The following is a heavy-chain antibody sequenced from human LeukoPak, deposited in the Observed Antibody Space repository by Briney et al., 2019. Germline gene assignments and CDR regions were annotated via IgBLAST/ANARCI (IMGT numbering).Heavy chain of an antibody. CDR1: GFTFSRYA. CDR2: ISYDGSDK. V-gene: IGHV3-30*01. D-gene: IGHD3-3*01. Sequence: GRSLRLSCAASGFTFSRYAMHWVRLAPGKGLECVAIISYDGSDKYYADSVKGRFTISRDDSKNTLYLQMKSLRPEDTALYFCARETDFWSGYYPPDYWGQGTLVTVSS. CDR3: ARETDFWSGYYPPDY. J-gene: IGHJ4*02.